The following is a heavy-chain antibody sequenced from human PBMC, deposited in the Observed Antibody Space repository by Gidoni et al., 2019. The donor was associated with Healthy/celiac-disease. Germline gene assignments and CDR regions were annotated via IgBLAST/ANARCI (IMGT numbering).Heavy chain of an antibody. V-gene: IGHV4-39*01. CDR2: IYYSGST. D-gene: IGHD2-8*01. CDR1: GGSISSSSYY. J-gene: IGHJ4*02. CDR3: AGRDSVYDRDY. Sequence: QLQLQESGPGLVKPSETLSLTCTVSGGSISSSSYYWGWIRQPPGKGLEWIGSIYYSGSTYYNPSLKSRVTISVDTSKNQFSLKLSSVTAADTAVYYCAGRDSVYDRDYWGQGTLVTVSS.